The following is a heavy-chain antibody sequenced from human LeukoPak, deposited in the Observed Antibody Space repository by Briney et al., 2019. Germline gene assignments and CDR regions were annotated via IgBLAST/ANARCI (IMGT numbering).Heavy chain of an antibody. V-gene: IGHV3-74*01. CDR2: INDDGSST. Sequence: PGGSLRLSCAASGCTFSRSWMHWVRQDPGKGLVWVSRINDDGSSTNYADSVKGRFTISRDNAKNTLYLQMTSLRAEDTAVYYCTRGTVGLWYFDLWGRGTLVIVSS. CDR1: GCTFSRSW. D-gene: IGHD4-23*01. CDR3: TRGTVGLWYFDL. J-gene: IGHJ2*01.